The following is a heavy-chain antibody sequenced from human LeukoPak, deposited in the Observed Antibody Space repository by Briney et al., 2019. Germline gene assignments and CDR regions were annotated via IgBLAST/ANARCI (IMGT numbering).Heavy chain of an antibody. D-gene: IGHD3-10*01. CDR1: GFTFSSYW. J-gene: IGHJ4*02. CDR2: IKQDGSEK. Sequence: GRSLRLSCAASGFTFSSYWMSCVRQAPGNGLEWVANIKQDGSEKYYVDSVKGPFTISRDNAKNSLYLQMNSLRAEDTAVYYCARENYYGSGSYCFDYWGQGTLVTVSS. CDR3: ARENYYGSGSYCFDY. V-gene: IGHV3-7*03.